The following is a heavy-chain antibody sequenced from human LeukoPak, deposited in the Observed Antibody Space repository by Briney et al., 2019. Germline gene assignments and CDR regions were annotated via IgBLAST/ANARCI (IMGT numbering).Heavy chain of an antibody. D-gene: IGHD3-9*01. CDR3: ARGDYDILTGPVDY. CDR1: GFTFSSYA. Sequence: GGSLRLSCAASGFTFSSYAMHWVRQAPGKGLEWVAVISYDGSNKYYAVSVKGRFTISRDNSKNTLYLQMNSLRAEDTAVYYCARGDYDILTGPVDYWGQGTLVTVSS. CDR2: ISYDGSNK. V-gene: IGHV3-30-3*01. J-gene: IGHJ4*02.